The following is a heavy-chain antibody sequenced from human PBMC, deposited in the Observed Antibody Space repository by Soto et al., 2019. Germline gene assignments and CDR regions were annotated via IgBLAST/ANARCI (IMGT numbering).Heavy chain of an antibody. V-gene: IGHV4-59*01. J-gene: IGHJ6*02. CDR1: GGSISSYY. Sequence: QVQLQESGPGLVKPSETLSLTCTVSGGSISSYYWSWIRQAPGKGLEWIGYIHYSGSTKSNASLTSRVTISVDTSRNQVSLKLSSVTAADSAVYFCARARYQLLHPYYYGMDVWGQGTTVTVSS. CDR3: ARARYQLLHPYYYGMDV. D-gene: IGHD2-2*01. CDR2: IHYSGST.